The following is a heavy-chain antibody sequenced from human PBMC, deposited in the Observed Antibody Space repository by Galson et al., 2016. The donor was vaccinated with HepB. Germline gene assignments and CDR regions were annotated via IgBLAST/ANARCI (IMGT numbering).Heavy chain of an antibody. V-gene: IGHV3-11*01. CDR2: ISSSGSTR. D-gene: IGHD1-26*01. Sequence: LRLSCAVSGFTFSDYYMNWIRQAPGKGLEWVSFISSSGSTRYYAVSVKGRFTISRDNAKNSLSLQMNSLRADDTAVYYCARESEILGDSMVYYGMDVWGQGTTVTVSS. CDR1: GFTFSDYY. J-gene: IGHJ6*02. CDR3: ARESEILGDSMVYYGMDV.